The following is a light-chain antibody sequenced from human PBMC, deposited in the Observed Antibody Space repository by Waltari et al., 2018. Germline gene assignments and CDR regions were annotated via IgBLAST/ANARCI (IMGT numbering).Light chain of an antibody. CDR1: SSDVGGYNY. J-gene: IGLJ2*01. CDR3: SSYTSISTVI. V-gene: IGLV2-14*03. CDR2: DVR. Sequence: QSALTQPASVSGSPGQSITISCTGTSSDVGGYNYVSWYQQHPGKAPKLMIYDVRQRPSGVSNRFSGSKSGNTASLTISGLQAEDEADYYCSSYTSISTVIFGGGTKLTVL.